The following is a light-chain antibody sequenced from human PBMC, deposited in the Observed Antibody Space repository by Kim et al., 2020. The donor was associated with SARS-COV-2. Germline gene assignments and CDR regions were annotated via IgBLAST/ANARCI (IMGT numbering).Light chain of an antibody. CDR3: SSRDTIEWL. Sequence: SSELTQDPDVSVALGQTVKITCQGETLRRFYASWYQQKTGQAPALLIYGKNSRPSGIPARFSGSDSGNTASLTITGVQAEDEADYYCSSRDTIEWLFGGG. CDR1: TLRRFY. V-gene: IGLV3-19*01. CDR2: GKN. J-gene: IGLJ3*02.